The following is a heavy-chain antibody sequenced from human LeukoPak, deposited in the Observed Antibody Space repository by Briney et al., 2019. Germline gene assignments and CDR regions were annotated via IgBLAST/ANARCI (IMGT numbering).Heavy chain of an antibody. Sequence: APVKVSCKASRYTFTGYYMHWVRQAPGQGLEWMGWINPNTGGTDYAQKFQGRVTMTRDTSISTAYMELSRLRSDDTAVYYCARGSGEGYTYGRYYFDYWGQGTLVTVSS. CDR2: INPNTGGT. V-gene: IGHV1-2*02. CDR1: RYTFTGYY. J-gene: IGHJ4*02. D-gene: IGHD5-18*01. CDR3: ARGSGEGYTYGRYYFDY.